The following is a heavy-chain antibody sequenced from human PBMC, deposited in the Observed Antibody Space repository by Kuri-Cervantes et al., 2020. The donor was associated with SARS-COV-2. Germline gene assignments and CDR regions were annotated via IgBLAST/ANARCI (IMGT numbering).Heavy chain of an antibody. CDR2: IRYDGSNK. CDR1: GFTFSSYG. V-gene: IGHV3-30*02. Sequence: GESLKISCAASGFTFSSYGMHWVRQAPGKGLEWVAFIRYDGSNKYYADSVKGRFTISRDNSKNTLYLQMNSLRAEDTAVYYCAKDRKQIAAAGLDYWGQGTLVSLL. J-gene: IGHJ4*02. CDR3: AKDRKQIAAAGLDY. D-gene: IGHD6-13*01.